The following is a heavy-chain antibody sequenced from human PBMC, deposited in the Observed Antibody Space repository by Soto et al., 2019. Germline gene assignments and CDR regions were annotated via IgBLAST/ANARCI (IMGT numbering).Heavy chain of an antibody. CDR1: GYTFTSYG. Sequence: GASVKVSCKASGYTFTSYGISWVRQAPGQGLEWMGWISAYNGNTNYAQKLQGRVTMTTDTSTSTAYMELRSLRSDDTAVYYCARGTEVVIPLDNWFDPWGQGTLVTVSS. CDR3: ARGTEVVIPLDNWFDP. J-gene: IGHJ5*02. D-gene: IGHD3-22*01. CDR2: ISAYNGNT. V-gene: IGHV1-18*01.